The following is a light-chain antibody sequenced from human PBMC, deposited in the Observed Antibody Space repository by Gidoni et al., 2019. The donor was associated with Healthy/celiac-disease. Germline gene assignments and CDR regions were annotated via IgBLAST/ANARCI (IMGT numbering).Light chain of an antibody. CDR2: EVS. J-gene: IGLJ1*01. V-gene: IGLV2-14*01. CDR1: SSDVGGYNY. CDR3: SSYTSSSSLYS. Sequence: QSALTQPASVSGSPGQSITISCTGTSSDVGGYNYVSWYQQHPGKAPKLMIYEVSNRPSGVSHRFSGSKSGNTASLTISGLQAEDEADYYCSSYTSSSSLYSFGTGTKVTVL.